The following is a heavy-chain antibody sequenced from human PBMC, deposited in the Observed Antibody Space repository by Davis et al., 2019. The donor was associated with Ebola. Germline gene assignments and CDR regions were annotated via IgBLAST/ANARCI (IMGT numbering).Heavy chain of an antibody. D-gene: IGHD3-3*01. CDR2: ISSSSSYI. V-gene: IGHV3-21*01. CDR3: AREEGVYDFWSGYWVNWFDP. Sequence: GESLKISCAASGFTFSSYSMNWVRQAPGKGLEWVSSISSSSSYIYYADSVKGRFTISRDNSKNTLYLQMNSLRAEDTAVYYCAREEGVYDFWSGYWVNWFDPWGQGTLVTVSS. CDR1: GFTFSSYS. J-gene: IGHJ5*02.